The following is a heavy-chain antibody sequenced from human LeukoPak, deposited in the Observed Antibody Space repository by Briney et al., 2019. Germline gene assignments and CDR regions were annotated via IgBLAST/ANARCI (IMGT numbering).Heavy chain of an antibody. CDR1: GFNFSNYW. V-gene: IGHV3-7*04. Sequence: GGSLRLSCAASGFNFSNYWMSWVRQAPGKGLQWVASIKKDASEKYSVDSVKGQFTISRDNDKNSVYLQMNRLRAEDTAVYYCARGVGYFAWLSDELDAFDIWGQGTMVTVSS. J-gene: IGHJ3*02. CDR2: IKKDASEK. D-gene: IGHD3-9*01. CDR3: ARGVGYFAWLSDELDAFDI.